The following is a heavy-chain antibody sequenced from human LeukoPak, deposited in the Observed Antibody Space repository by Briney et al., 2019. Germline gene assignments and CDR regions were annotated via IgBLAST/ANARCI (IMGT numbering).Heavy chain of an antibody. J-gene: IGHJ4*02. CDR1: GGSISTYF. CDR2: IYTNGSI. D-gene: IGHD6-13*01. V-gene: IGHV4-4*07. CDR3: ARGPDYSSSWYGED. Sequence: SETLSLTCTVSGGSISTYFWSWIRQPAGKSLEWIGRIYTNGSINYNPSLKSRVTMSVDTSKNQIPLKLSSVTAADTAVYYCARGPDYSSSWYGEDWGQGTLVTVSS.